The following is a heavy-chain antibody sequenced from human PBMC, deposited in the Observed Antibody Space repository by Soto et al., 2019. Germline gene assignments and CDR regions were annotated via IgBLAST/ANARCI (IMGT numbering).Heavy chain of an antibody. Sequence: SETPSLTCTVSGGSISSSSYYWGWIRQPPGKGLEWIGSIYYSGSTYYNPSLKSRVTISVDTSKNQFSLKLSSVTAADTAVYYCARHCIQADYRLVPGYYGMDVWGQGTTVTVSS. D-gene: IGHD3-16*02. CDR3: ARHCIQADYRLVPGYYGMDV. J-gene: IGHJ6*02. V-gene: IGHV4-39*01. CDR1: GGSISSSSYY. CDR2: IYYSGST.